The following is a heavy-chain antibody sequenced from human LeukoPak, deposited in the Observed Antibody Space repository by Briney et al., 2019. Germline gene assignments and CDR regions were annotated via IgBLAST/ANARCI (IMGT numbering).Heavy chain of an antibody. D-gene: IGHD1-26*01. J-gene: IGHJ4*02. CDR3: ASQLVGGTGDYFDY. CDR2: INHSGST. Sequence: KPSETLSLTCAVYGGSFSGYYWSWIRQPPGKGLEWSGEINHSGSTNYNPSLKSRVTKSVDTTKNQFSLKLSSVTAAATAVYYCASQLVGGTGDYFDYWGQGTLVTVSS. CDR1: GGSFSGYY. V-gene: IGHV4-34*01.